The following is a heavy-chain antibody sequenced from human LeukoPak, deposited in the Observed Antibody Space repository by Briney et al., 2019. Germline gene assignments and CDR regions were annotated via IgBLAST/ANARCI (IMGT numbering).Heavy chain of an antibody. D-gene: IGHD3-3*02. CDR1: GFTFSTYA. V-gene: IGHV3-23*01. J-gene: IGHJ4*02. Sequence: GGSLRLSCAATGFTFSTYALNWVRQAPGKGLGWVSAISDSGGAIYYADSVKGRFTMSRDNSKNSLFLQMNSLRAEDTAVYYCARIGSAAFTDSWGQGTLVTVSS. CDR3: ARIGSAAFTDS. CDR2: ISDSGGAI.